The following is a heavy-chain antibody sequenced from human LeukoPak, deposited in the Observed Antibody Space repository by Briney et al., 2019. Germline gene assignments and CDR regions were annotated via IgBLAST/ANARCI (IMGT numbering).Heavy chain of an antibody. CDR1: GFTFSSYA. V-gene: IGHV3-23*01. J-gene: IGHJ6*02. CDR3: AKEFSWTVEASAARYYGMDV. D-gene: IGHD1-26*01. Sequence: PGGSLRLSCAASGFTFSSYAMSWVRQAPGKGLEWVSAISGSGGSTYYADSVKGRFTISRDNSKNTLYLQMNSLRAEDTAVYYCAKEFSWTVEASAARYYGMDVWGQGTTVTVSS. CDR2: ISGSGGST.